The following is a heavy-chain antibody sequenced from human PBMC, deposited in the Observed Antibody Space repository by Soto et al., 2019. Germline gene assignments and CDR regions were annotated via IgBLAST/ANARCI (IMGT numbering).Heavy chain of an antibody. CDR1: GYTFTSYY. Sequence: ASVKVSCKASGYTFTSYYMRWVRQAPGQGLEWMGIINPSGGSTSYAQKFQGRVTMTRDTSTSTVYMELSSLRSEDTAVYYCARGPATIVNYYYYGMDVWGQGTTVTVSS. D-gene: IGHD6-25*01. V-gene: IGHV1-46*01. CDR2: INPSGGST. CDR3: ARGPATIVNYYYYGMDV. J-gene: IGHJ6*02.